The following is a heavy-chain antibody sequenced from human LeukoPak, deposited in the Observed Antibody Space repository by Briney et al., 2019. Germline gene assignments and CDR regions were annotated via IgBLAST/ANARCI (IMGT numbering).Heavy chain of an antibody. CDR3: AREPTGEMATILADY. CDR2: INPSGGST. J-gene: IGHJ4*02. CDR1: GYTFTSYY. D-gene: IGHD5-24*01. Sequence: RASVKVSCKASGYTFTSYYMHWVRQAPGQGLEWMGIINPSGGSTSYAQRFQGRVTMTRDMSTSTVYMELSSLRSEDTAVYYCAREPTGEMATILADYWGQGTLVTVSS. V-gene: IGHV1-46*01.